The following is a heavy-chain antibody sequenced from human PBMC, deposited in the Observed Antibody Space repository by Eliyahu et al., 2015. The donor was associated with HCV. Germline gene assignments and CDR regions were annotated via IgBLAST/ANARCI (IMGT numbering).Heavy chain of an antibody. Sequence: QVQLQESGPGLVKPSETLSLTCPXXGGSIXTXYWSWXRQPPGKGLEWIGYIHYSGSTNYNPSLKSRATISVDTSKNQFSLNLTSVTAADTAVYYCASGGGGIAVAGTGGWFDPWGQGTLVTVSS. CDR1: GGSIXTXY. D-gene: IGHD6-19*01. J-gene: IGHJ5*02. CDR2: IHYSGST. CDR3: ASGGGGIAVAGTGGWFDP. V-gene: IGHV4-59*01.